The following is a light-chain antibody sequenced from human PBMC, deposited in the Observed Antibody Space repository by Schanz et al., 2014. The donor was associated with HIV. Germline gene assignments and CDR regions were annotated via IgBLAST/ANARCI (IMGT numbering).Light chain of an antibody. Sequence: QSVLTQPPSVSGAPGQRVTISCAGSSSNIGAGYDVHWYHHLPGSAPKLIISGNNNRPSGVPDRFSGSKSGNTASLIVSGLQAEDEADYYCSSYAGSSYVFGTGTKVTVL. J-gene: IGLJ1*01. CDR1: SSNIGAGYD. CDR3: SSYAGSSYV. V-gene: IGLV1-40*01. CDR2: GNN.